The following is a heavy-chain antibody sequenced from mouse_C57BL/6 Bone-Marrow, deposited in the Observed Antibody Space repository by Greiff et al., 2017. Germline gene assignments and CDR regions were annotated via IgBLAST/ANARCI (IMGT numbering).Heavy chain of an antibody. CDR3: ARSYGNFPSAY. J-gene: IGHJ3*01. D-gene: IGHD2-10*02. CDR1: GYTFTSYW. Sequence: QVQLQQPGAELVKPGASVKMSCKASGYTFTSYWITWVKQRPGQGLKWIGDIYPGSGSTNYNEKFKSKATLTVDTSSSTAYMQLSSLTSEDSAVYYCARSYGNFPSAYWGQGTLVTVSA. V-gene: IGHV1-55*01. CDR2: IYPGSGST.